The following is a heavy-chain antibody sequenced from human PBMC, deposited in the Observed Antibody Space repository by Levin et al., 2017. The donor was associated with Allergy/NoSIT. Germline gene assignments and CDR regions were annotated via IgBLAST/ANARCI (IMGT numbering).Heavy chain of an antibody. Sequence: KASETLSLTCSVSGGSISSTNYHWAWLRQPPGKGLEWIGTLYYSGTTYYKSSLWSRVTISADTSKNDFSLKLISVTAADAAVYYCASGPAVGYYMDVWGKGTTVNVSS. CDR2: LYYSGTT. CDR3: ASGPAVGYYMDV. D-gene: IGHD6-13*01. V-gene: IGHV4-39*01. CDR1: GGSISSTNYH. J-gene: IGHJ6*03.